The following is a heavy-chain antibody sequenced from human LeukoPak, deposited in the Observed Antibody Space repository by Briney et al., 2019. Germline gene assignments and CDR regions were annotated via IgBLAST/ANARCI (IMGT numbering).Heavy chain of an antibody. CDR3: ARDPSIDRFQFFDY. J-gene: IGHJ4*02. CDR1: GFTFRDYW. Sequence: GGSLRLSCEASGFTFRDYWMTWVRQAPGKGLEWVASIGKDGSEKSYVDSVKGRFTISRDNAKNALYLQMSGLTAEDTAVYYCARDPSIDRFQFFDYWGQGALVTVSS. V-gene: IGHV3-7*01. D-gene: IGHD3-9*01. CDR2: IGKDGSEK.